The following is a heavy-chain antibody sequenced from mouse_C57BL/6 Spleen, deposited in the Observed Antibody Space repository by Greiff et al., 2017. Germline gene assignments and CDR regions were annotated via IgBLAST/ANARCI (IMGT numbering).Heavy chain of an antibody. CDR2: IHPNSGST. D-gene: IGHD2-2*01. J-gene: IGHJ3*01. CDR3: ARSRDYGYDGFAY. CDR1: GYTFTSYW. Sequence: QVQLQQPGAELVKPGASVKLSCKASGYTFTSYWMHWVKQRPGQGLEWIGMIHPNSGSTNYNEKFKSKATLTVDKSSSTAYMQLSSLTSEDSAVYYCARSRDYGYDGFAYWGQWTLVTVSA. V-gene: IGHV1-64*01.